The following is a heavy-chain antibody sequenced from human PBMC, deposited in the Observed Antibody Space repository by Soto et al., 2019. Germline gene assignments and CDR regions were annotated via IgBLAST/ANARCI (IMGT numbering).Heavy chain of an antibody. J-gene: IGHJ4*02. CDR2: SGDGTT. CDR3: AKDRIFDKTPRWIDS. V-gene: IGHV3-23*01. D-gene: IGHD2-21*01. CDR1: GFTFSDYA. Sequence: EVQLLESGGGLVQPGGSLRLSCAASGFTFSDYAMSWVRQAPGKGLEWVSSSGDGTTYYADSVKGRFIISRDNSKNTMSLQMDSLTAEDTAIYYCAKDRIFDKTPRWIDSWGQGTLVIASS.